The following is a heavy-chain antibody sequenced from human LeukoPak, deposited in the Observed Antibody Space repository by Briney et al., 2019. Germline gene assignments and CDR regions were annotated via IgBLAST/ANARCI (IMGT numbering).Heavy chain of an antibody. CDR1: GFTFSSDW. Sequence: GGSLRLSCAVSGFTFSSDWMSWVRQAPGKGLEWVANIKQDGSEKYYVDSVKGRFTISRDNAKNSLYLQMNSLRAEDTAVYYCERDGFLGMAIILDYGGQGTLVTVSS. CDR2: IKQDGSEK. D-gene: IGHD5-24*01. CDR3: ERDGFLGMAIILDY. V-gene: IGHV3-7*04. J-gene: IGHJ4*02.